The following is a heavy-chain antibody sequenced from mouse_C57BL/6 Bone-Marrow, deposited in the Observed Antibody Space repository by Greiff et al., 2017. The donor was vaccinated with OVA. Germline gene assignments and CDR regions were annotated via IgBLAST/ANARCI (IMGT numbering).Heavy chain of an antibody. CDR2: IRNKANGYTT. CDR1: GFTFTDYY. Sequence: EVHLVESGGGLVQPGGSLSLSCAASGFTFTDYYMSWVRQPPGKALEWLGFIRNKANGYTTEYSASVKGRFTISRDNSQSILYLQMNALRAEDSATYYCARFPHYYVSSFYAMDYWGQGTSVTVSS. V-gene: IGHV7-3*01. D-gene: IGHD1-1*01. CDR3: ARFPHYYVSSFYAMDY. J-gene: IGHJ4*01.